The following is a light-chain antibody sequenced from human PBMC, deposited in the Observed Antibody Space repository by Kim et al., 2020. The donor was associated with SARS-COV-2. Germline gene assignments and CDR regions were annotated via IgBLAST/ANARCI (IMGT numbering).Light chain of an antibody. CDR1: GGSIASNY. Sequence: KTVTISGTGSGGSIASNYVQWFQQRPGSAPTPVIYEDDQRPSGVPDRFSGSIDSSSNSASLTISGLKTEDEADYYCQSYDSNNHVVFGGGTQLTVL. CDR2: EDD. J-gene: IGLJ2*01. V-gene: IGLV6-57*02. CDR3: QSYDSNNHVV.